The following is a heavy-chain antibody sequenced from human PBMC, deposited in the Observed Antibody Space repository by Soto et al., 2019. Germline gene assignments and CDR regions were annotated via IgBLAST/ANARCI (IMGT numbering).Heavy chain of an antibody. V-gene: IGHV1-2*04. D-gene: IGHD2-2*01. CDR1: GYTFTGYY. Sequence: ASVKVSCKASGYTFTGYYMHWVRQDPGQGLEWMGWINPNSGGTNYAQKFQGWVTMTRDTSISTAYMELSRLRSDDTAVYYCARQLKDIVVVPAASFHDYYYYGMDVWGQGTTVTVSS. J-gene: IGHJ6*02. CDR3: ARQLKDIVVVPAASFHDYYYYGMDV. CDR2: INPNSGGT.